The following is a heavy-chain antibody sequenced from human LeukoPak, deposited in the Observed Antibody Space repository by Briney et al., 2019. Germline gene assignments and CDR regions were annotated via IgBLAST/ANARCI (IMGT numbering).Heavy chain of an antibody. V-gene: IGHV3-7*01. CDR3: ARDKPRGSYYGSIFDS. J-gene: IGHJ4*02. Sequence: GGSLGLSCEASGFTFSSYWMSWVRQAPGKGLEWVANIRDDGGEIYYVDSVKGRFTISRDNGKSSLFLQMNSLRAEDAAVYYCARDKPRGSYYGSIFDSWGQGTLVTVSS. CDR1: GFTFSSYW. CDR2: IRDDGGEI. D-gene: IGHD1-26*01.